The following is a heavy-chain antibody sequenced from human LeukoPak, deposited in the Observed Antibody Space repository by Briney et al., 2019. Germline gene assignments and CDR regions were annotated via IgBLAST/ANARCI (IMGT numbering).Heavy chain of an antibody. CDR2: ISYDGSNK. J-gene: IGHJ6*02. CDR3: AKDSWFGELGLNYYYGMDV. D-gene: IGHD3-10*01. V-gene: IGHV3-30*18. Sequence: GGSLRLSCAASGFTFSSYGMHWVRQAPGKGLEWVAVISYDGSNKYYADSVKGRFTIPRDNSKNTLYLQMNSLRAEDTAVYYCAKDSWFGELGLNYYYGMDVWGQGTTVTVSS. CDR1: GFTFSSYG.